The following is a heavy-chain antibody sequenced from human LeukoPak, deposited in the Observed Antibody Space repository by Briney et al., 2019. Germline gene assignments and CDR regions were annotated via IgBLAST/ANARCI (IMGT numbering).Heavy chain of an antibody. CDR3: ARDRRGYCSSTSCPDGMDV. J-gene: IGHJ6*02. D-gene: IGHD2-2*03. CDR1: GFSFSSYS. V-gene: IGHV3-21*01. CDR2: ISSSSSYI. Sequence: PGGSLRLSCVASGFSFSSYSMNGVREAPGKGLEWVSSISSSSSYIYYAGSVKGRFTISRDNAKNSLYLQMNSLRAEDTAVYYCARDRRGYCSSTSCPDGMDVWGQGTTVTVSS.